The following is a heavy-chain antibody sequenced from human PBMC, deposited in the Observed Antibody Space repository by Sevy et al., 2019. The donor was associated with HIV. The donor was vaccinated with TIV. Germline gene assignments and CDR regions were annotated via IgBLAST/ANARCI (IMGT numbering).Heavy chain of an antibody. CDR1: GFTFSDYY. CDR3: ARSLKDWTPSAGH. Sequence: GGSLRLSCTASGFTFSDYYMSWIRQAPGKGLECVSFISSTTGYTNYADSVKGRFTISRDKAKNSLYLQMNNLRAEDTAVYYCARSLKDWTPSAGHWGQGTLVTVSS. CDR2: ISSTTGYT. D-gene: IGHD1-1*01. V-gene: IGHV3-11*06. J-gene: IGHJ4*02.